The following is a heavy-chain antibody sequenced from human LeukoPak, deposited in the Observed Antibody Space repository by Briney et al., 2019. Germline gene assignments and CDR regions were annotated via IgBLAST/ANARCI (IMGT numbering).Heavy chain of an antibody. Sequence: ASVKVSCKASGGTFSSYAISWVRQAPGQGLEWMGGIIPIFGTANYAQKFQGRVTITADESTRTAYMELSSLRSEDTAVYYCARVWDDFWSGYYSYYFDYWGQGTLVTVPS. CDR2: IIPIFGTA. D-gene: IGHD3-3*01. CDR1: GGTFSSYA. V-gene: IGHV1-69*13. J-gene: IGHJ4*02. CDR3: ARVWDDFWSGYYSYYFDY.